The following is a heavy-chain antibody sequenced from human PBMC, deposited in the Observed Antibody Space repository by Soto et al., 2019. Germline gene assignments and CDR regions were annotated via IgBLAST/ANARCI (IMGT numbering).Heavy chain of an antibody. CDR2: IYWNDDQ. V-gene: IGHV2-5*01. CDR3: AHRQDLGAFDI. J-gene: IGHJ3*02. Sequence: SRPTLVNPTQTLTLTCTFSWFSLSTRAVGVGWIRQPPGKALEWLALIYWNDDQRYSPSLKNRLTITKDTSKNHVVLTMTNMDPADTATYYCAHRQDLGAFDIWGQGTMVTVS. CDR1: WFSLSTRAVG. D-gene: IGHD7-27*01.